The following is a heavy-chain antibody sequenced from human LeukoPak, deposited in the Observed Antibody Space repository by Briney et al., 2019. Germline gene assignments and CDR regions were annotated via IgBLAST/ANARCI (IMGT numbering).Heavy chain of an antibody. CDR1: GYTFTNYG. Sequence: GASVKVSCKASGYTFTNYGINWVRQAPGQGLEWMGWISTYNGNTSYAQKLQGRVTMTTDTSTSTAHMELRSLRSDDTAVYYCARGLGATYYDILTGYPLIYWGQGTLVTVSS. J-gene: IGHJ4*02. D-gene: IGHD3-9*01. V-gene: IGHV1-18*01. CDR2: ISTYNGNT. CDR3: ARGLGATYYDILTGYPLIY.